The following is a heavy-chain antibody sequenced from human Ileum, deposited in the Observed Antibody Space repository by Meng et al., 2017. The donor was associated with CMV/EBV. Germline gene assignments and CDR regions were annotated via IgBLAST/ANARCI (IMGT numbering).Heavy chain of an antibody. V-gene: IGHV3-7*01. D-gene: IGHD2-2*01. CDR3: ASDPPYCSSTSCLSVGY. Sequence: GGSLRPSCAASGSTSSSYWMSRVRQVPGKGLEWVANKKQVGSEKYYVDSVKGRSTTSRDNAKDSLYRQMNSLKAKDTAVYDCASDPPYCSSTSCLSVGYWGQGTLVTVSS. CDR1: GSTSSSYW. J-gene: IGHJ4*02. CDR2: KKQVGSEK.